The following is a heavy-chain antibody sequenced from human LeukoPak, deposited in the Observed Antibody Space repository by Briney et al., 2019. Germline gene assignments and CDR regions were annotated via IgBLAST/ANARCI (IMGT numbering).Heavy chain of an antibody. V-gene: IGHV3-33*01. D-gene: IGHD3-10*01. CDR3: ARERRDYYYGMDV. Sequence: GGSLRLSCAASGFTFSSYGMHWVRQAPGKGLEWVAVIWYDGSNKYYADSVKGRFTTSRDNSKNTLYLQMNSLRAEDTAVYYCARERRDYYYGMDVWGQGTTVTVSS. CDR1: GFTFSSYG. J-gene: IGHJ6*02. CDR2: IWYDGSNK.